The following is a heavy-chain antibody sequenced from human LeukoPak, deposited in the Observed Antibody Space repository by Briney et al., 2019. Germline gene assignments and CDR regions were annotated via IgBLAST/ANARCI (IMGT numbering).Heavy chain of an antibody. CDR2: IKSNTDGGTT. V-gene: IGHV3-15*01. J-gene: IGHJ4*02. D-gene: IGHD6-13*01. CDR3: AAPKGFGSRSAPFVS. Sequence: GGSLRLSCAASGFTFCNAWMTWVRQAPGKGLEWVGRIKSNTDGGTTDYAAPVKGRFTVSRDDSKNTLYLHMNSLKTEDTAVYYCAAPKGFGSRSAPFVSWGQRTLVTVPS. CDR1: GFTFCNAW.